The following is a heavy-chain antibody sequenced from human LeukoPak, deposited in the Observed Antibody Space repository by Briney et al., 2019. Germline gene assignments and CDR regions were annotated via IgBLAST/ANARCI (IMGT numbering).Heavy chain of an antibody. J-gene: IGHJ4*02. CDR2: INWTGGST. V-gene: IGHV3-20*04. Sequence: GGSLRLSCAASGFTFDDSGMSWVRQAPGKGLEWVSGINWTGGSTGYADSVKGRFAISRDNAKNSLYLQMNSLRAEDTGVYYCARVLWFGELLVDYWGQGTLVTVSS. CDR1: GFTFDDSG. CDR3: ARVLWFGELLVDY. D-gene: IGHD3-10*01.